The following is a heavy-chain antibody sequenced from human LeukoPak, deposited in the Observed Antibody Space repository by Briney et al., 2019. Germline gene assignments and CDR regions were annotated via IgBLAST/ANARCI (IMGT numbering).Heavy chain of an antibody. CDR1: GGSISSYY. J-gene: IGHJ5*02. D-gene: IGHD4-4*01. CDR3: ARQSTVTTSWFDP. Sequence: SETLSLTCTVSGGSISSYYWSWIRQPPGKGLEWIGYIYYSGSTNYNPSLKSRVTISVDTSKNQFSLKLSSVTAADTAVYYCARQSTVTTSWFDPWGQGTLVTVSS. V-gene: IGHV4-59*08. CDR2: IYYSGST.